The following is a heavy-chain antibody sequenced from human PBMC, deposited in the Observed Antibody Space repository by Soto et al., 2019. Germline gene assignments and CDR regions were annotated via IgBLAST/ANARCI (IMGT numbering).Heavy chain of an antibody. J-gene: IGHJ4*01. CDR2: INGGGDRT. Sequence: EVHLLESGGALAQPGGSLRLSCIASGFTFSNYAMSWVRQSPGKELEWVSTINGGGDRTYYTDSVKGRFTVSRDNSKNMLSLQMNSLNAEDTALYYCAKDHWDRHNTGFPWADWGLGTLVTVTS. CDR3: AKDHWDRHNTGFPWAD. V-gene: IGHV3-23*01. CDR1: GFTFSNYA. D-gene: IGHD2-8*02.